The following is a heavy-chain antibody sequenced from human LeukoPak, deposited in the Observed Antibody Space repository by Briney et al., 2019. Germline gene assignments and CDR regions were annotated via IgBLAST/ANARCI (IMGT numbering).Heavy chain of an antibody. CDR1: GYTFTTYD. Sequence: ASVKVSCKASGYTFTTYDINWVRQATGQGLEWMGWMNPNSGNTGYAQRFQGRVTMTRNTSINTAYMELSSLRSEDTAVYYCARGSSSGWFDYYYGMDVWGQGTTVTVSS. V-gene: IGHV1-8*01. D-gene: IGHD6-19*01. CDR3: ARGSSSGWFDYYYGMDV. J-gene: IGHJ6*02. CDR2: MNPNSGNT.